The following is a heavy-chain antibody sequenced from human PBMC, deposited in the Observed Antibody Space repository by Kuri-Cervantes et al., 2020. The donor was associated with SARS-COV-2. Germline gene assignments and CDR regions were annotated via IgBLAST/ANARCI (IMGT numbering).Heavy chain of an antibody. CDR1: GCTFTSYG. Sequence: ASVKVSCKASGCTFTSYGISWVRQAPGQGLEWMGWISGYNGNTNYAQKLQGRVTMTTDTSTSTADMELRSLRSDDTAVYYCARDHRMITFGGVIDHFDYWGQGTLVTVSS. CDR2: ISGYNGNT. J-gene: IGHJ4*02. D-gene: IGHD3-16*02. CDR3: ARDHRMITFGGVIDHFDY. V-gene: IGHV1-18*04.